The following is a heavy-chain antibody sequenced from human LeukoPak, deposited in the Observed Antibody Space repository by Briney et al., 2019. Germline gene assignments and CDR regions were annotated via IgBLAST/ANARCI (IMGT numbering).Heavy chain of an antibody. CDR2: IYHSGST. D-gene: IGHD5-12*01. V-gene: IGHV4-38-2*01. J-gene: IGHJ4*02. CDR1: GYSISSGYY. CDR3: ARPNHYSGFPFDY. Sequence: KPSETLSLTCAVSGYSISSGYYWGWIRQPPGKGLEWIGSIYHSGSTYYNPSLESRVTVSVDTSKNQFSLKLSSVTAADTAVYYCARPNHYSGFPFDYWGQGTLVTVSS.